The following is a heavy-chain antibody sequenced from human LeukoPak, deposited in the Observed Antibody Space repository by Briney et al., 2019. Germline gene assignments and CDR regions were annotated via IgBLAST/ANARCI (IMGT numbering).Heavy chain of an antibody. J-gene: IGHJ4*02. V-gene: IGHV4-31*03. D-gene: IGHD4-11*01. Sequence: MPSETLSLTCTVSGGSISSGGYYWSWIRQHPGKGLEWIGYIYYSGSTYYNPSLKSRVTISVDTFKNQFSLKLSSVTAADTAVYYCARANSNSYPYFDYWGQGTLVTVSS. CDR3: ARANSNSYPYFDY. CDR2: IYYSGST. CDR1: GGSISSGGYY.